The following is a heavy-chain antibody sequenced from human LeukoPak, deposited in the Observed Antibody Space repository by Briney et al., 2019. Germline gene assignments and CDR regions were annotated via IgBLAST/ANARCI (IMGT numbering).Heavy chain of an antibody. CDR2: IYTSGST. V-gene: IGHV4-61*02. Sequence: SETLSLTCTVSGGSISSGSYYWSWIRQPAGKGLEWIGRIYTSGSTNYNPSLKSRVTISVDTSKNQFSLKLSSVTAADTAVYYCARVSSGWNAFXXWGQXXMVT. D-gene: IGHD3-22*01. CDR1: GGSISSGSYY. J-gene: IGHJ3*01. CDR3: ARVSSGWNAFXX.